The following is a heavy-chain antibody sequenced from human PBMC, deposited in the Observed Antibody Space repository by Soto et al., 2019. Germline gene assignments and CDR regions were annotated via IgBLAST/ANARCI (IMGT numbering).Heavy chain of an antibody. V-gene: IGHV4-59*02. Sequence: QVQLQESGPGLVKPSETLSLTCSVSGDSVSSYYWSWIRQPPGKGLERIAYIYYSGTTNYNPSLKGRVTISVDTSKNQFSLKLSSVTAADTAVYYCARGSGWFDPWGQGTLVTVSS. J-gene: IGHJ5*02. CDR3: ARGSGWFDP. CDR2: IYYSGTT. CDR1: GDSVSSYY.